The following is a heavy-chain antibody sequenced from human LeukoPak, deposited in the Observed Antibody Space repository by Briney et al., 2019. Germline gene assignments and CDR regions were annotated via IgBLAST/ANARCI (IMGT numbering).Heavy chain of an antibody. J-gene: IGHJ6*02. Sequence: ASVKVSCKASGYAFTSYGISWVRQAPGQGLEWMGWISAYNGNTNYAQKLQGRVTMTTDTSMSTAYMELRSLRSDDTAVYYCARPLPPDYYDSSGLYYYYGMDVWGQGTTVTVSS. CDR1: GYAFTSYG. CDR3: ARPLPPDYYDSSGLYYYYGMDV. D-gene: IGHD3-22*01. CDR2: ISAYNGNT. V-gene: IGHV1-18*01.